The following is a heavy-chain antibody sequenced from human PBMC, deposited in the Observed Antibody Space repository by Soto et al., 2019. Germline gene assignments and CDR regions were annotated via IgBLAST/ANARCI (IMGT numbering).Heavy chain of an antibody. D-gene: IGHD3-10*01. J-gene: IGHJ6*02. CDR2: IYPGDSDT. Sequence: EVQLVPSGAEVKKPGESLKISCKGSGYSFTIYWIGWVRQMPGKGLECMGIIYPGDSDTRYSPSFQGQVTISADKSISTAYLQWSSLKASDTAMYYCARAMVRGKNYYGMDVWGQGTTVTVSS. CDR1: GYSFTIYW. CDR3: ARAMVRGKNYYGMDV. V-gene: IGHV5-51*03.